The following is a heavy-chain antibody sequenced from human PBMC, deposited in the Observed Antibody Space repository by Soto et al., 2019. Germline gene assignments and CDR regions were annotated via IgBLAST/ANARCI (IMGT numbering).Heavy chain of an antibody. CDR1: GITIDVYV. V-gene: IGHV3-9*01. Sequence: PGGSLSLSCAASGITIDVYVMHWVLPVPRKGLEWVSGINWNSGSICYADSVKGRFAISRDNAKNSLHLQMNSLRAEDTAFYYCVKDESINWYSGHFRHWGQGTLVTVSS. D-gene: IGHD6-13*01. J-gene: IGHJ1*01. CDR2: INWNSGSI. CDR3: VKDESINWYSGHFRH.